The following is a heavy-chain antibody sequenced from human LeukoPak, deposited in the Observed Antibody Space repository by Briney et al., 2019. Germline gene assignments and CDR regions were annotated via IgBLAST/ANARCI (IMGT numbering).Heavy chain of an antibody. J-gene: IGHJ5*02. D-gene: IGHD1-7*01. Sequence: SETLPLTCTVSGGSISSYYWSWIRQPPGKGLEWIGYIYYSGSTNYNPSLKSRVTISVDTSKNQFSLKLSSVTAADTAVYYCARALSSELAWFDPWGQGTLVTVSS. CDR1: GGSISSYY. V-gene: IGHV4-59*01. CDR2: IYYSGST. CDR3: ARALSSELAWFDP.